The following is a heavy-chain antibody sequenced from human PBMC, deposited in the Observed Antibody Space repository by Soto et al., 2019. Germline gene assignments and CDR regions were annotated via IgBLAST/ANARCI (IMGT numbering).Heavy chain of an antibody. CDR2: ISYDGSNK. D-gene: IGHD2-2*01. V-gene: IGHV3-30-3*01. Sequence: AGSLRLASAASGFTFSSYAMHWVRQAPGKGLEWVAVISYDGSNKYYADSVKGRFTISRDNSKNTLYLQMNSLRAEDTAVYYCARDSAYCSSTSCYAYYFDYWGQGTLVTVSS. CDR3: ARDSAYCSSTSCYAYYFDY. J-gene: IGHJ4*02. CDR1: GFTFSSYA.